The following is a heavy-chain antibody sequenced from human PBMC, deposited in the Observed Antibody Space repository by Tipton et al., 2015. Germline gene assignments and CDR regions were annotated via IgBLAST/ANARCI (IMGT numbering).Heavy chain of an antibody. Sequence: SLRLSCATSGFIFNNAWMSWVRQAPGKGLEWVANIKQDAGEKTYADSVRGRFTISRDNGKNSLYLQMNNLRAEDTAVYYCARARGVVVLSAPGAFDIWGQGTMVTVSP. CDR1: GFIFNNAW. D-gene: IGHD2-2*01. J-gene: IGHJ3*02. CDR3: ARARGVVVLSAPGAFDI. CDR2: IKQDAGEK. V-gene: IGHV3-7*05.